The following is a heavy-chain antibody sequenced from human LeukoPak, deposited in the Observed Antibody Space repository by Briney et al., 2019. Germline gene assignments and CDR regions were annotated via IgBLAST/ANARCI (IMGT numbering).Heavy chain of an antibody. CDR3: ARDRSYYDFWSGSWYYFDY. CDR2: IYTSGST. J-gene: IGHJ4*02. Sequence: SETLSLTCTVSGGSISSYYWSWIRQPAGKGLEWIGRIYTSGSTNYNPSLKSRVTISVDTSKNQFSLKLSSVTAADTAVYYCARDRSYYDFWSGSWYYFDYWGQGTLVTVSS. V-gene: IGHV4-4*07. D-gene: IGHD3-3*01. CDR1: GGSISSYY.